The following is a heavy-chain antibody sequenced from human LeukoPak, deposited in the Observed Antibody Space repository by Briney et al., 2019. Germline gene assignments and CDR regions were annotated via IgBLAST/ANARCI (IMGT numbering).Heavy chain of an antibody. D-gene: IGHD3-10*02. CDR2: IGTTSGAI. CDR3: AKELDTMFFDY. Sequence: GGSLRLSCAASGFTFNAFGMNWVRQAPGKGLEWVSYIGTTSGAIYYADSVKGRFTISRDSAKNSLYLQMNSLTTDDTAFYFCAKELDTMFFDYWGQGALVTVSS. J-gene: IGHJ4*02. CDR1: GFTFNAFG. V-gene: IGHV3-48*01.